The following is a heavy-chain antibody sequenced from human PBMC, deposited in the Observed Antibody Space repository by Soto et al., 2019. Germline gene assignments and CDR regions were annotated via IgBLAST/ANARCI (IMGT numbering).Heavy chain of an antibody. CDR1: GFTFSSYG. V-gene: IGHV3-30*18. CDR2: ISYDGSNK. J-gene: IGHJ6*02. Sequence: GGSLRLSCAASGFTFSSYGMHWVRQAPGKGLEWVAVISYDGSNKYYADSVKGRFTISRDNSKNTLYLQMNSLRAEDTAVYYCAKGGAADETYYYYYGMDVWGQGTTVTVSS. CDR3: AKGGAADETYYYYYGMDV. D-gene: IGHD6-25*01.